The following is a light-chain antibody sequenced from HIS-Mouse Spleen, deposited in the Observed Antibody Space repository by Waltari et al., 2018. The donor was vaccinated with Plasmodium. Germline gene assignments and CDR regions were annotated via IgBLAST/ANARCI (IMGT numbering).Light chain of an antibody. J-gene: IGLJ1*01. CDR2: DVR. Sequence: QSALTQPRSVSGSPGQSVTISCTGTSSDVGGYNYVSWYQQHPGKAPKLMIYDVRKRPSGVPDRFSGSKSGNTASLTISGLQAEDKADYYCCSYAGSYTYVFGTGTKVTVL. CDR1: SSDVGGYNY. V-gene: IGLV2-11*01. CDR3: CSYAGSYTYV.